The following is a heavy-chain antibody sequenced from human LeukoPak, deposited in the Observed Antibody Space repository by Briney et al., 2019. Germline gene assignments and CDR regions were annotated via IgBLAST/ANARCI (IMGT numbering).Heavy chain of an antibody. CDR1: GFTFSSYW. CDR3: ARGPQGAWFDP. Sequence: PGGSLRLSCEASGFTFSSYWMHWVRQAPGKELVWVSRINSYWSSTNYADSVKGRFTISRDNAKNTLYLQMNSLRAEDTAVYYCARGPQGAWFDPWGQGTLVTVSS. J-gene: IGHJ5*02. CDR2: INSYWSST. V-gene: IGHV3-74*01.